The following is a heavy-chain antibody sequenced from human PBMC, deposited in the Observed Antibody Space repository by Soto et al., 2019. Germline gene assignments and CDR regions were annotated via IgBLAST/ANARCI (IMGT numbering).Heavy chain of an antibody. V-gene: IGHV3-21*04. CDR2: ISSSSSYI. J-gene: IGHJ4*02. Sequence: GGSLRLSCAASGFTFNKYGMNWVRQAPGKGLEWVSSISSSSSYIYYADSVKGRFTIFRDNAKNSLFLHMSDLRTADTAVYYCARVSATGWHVNGRDYFDHWGLGTLVTVSS. CDR1: GFTFNKYG. D-gene: IGHD6-19*01. CDR3: ARVSATGWHVNGRDYFDH.